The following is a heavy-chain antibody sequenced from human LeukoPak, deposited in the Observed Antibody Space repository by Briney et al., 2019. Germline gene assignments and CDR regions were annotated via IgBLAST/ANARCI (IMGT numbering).Heavy chain of an antibody. CDR3: AREGVHPHSFDY. Sequence: AGSLRLSCAASGFTFSDHYMSWIRQAPGKGLEWVSYISSSGSTIYYADSVKGRFTISRDNAKNSLYLQMNSLRAEDTAVYYCAREGVHPHSFDYWGQGTLVTVPS. CDR2: ISSSGSTI. J-gene: IGHJ4*02. D-gene: IGHD2-8*01. V-gene: IGHV3-11*01. CDR1: GFTFSDHY.